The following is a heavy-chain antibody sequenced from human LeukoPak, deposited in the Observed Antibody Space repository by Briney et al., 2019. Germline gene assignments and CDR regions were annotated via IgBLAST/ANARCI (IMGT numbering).Heavy chain of an antibody. J-gene: IGHJ3*02. D-gene: IGHD3-3*01. Sequence: ASVEVSCKASGYTFTGYYMHWVRQAPGQGLEWMGWINPNSGGTNYAQKFQGRVTMTRDTSISTAYMELSRLTSDDTAVYYCARVRNYDFWSGYSPDAFDIWGQGTMVTVSS. CDR3: ARVRNYDFWSGYSPDAFDI. V-gene: IGHV1-2*02. CDR2: INPNSGGT. CDR1: GYTFTGYY.